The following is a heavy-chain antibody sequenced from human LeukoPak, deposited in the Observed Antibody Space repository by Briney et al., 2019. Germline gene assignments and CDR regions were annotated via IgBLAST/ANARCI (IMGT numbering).Heavy chain of an antibody. Sequence: GGSLRLSCAASGFTFSSYWMSWVRQAPGKGLEWVANIKQDGSEKYYVDSVKGRFTISRDNAKNSLYLQMNSLRAEDTAVYYCAKQDDSSGYYWYYMDVWGKGTTVTISS. V-gene: IGHV3-7*03. D-gene: IGHD3-22*01. J-gene: IGHJ6*03. CDR3: AKQDDSSGYYWYYMDV. CDR1: GFTFSSYW. CDR2: IKQDGSEK.